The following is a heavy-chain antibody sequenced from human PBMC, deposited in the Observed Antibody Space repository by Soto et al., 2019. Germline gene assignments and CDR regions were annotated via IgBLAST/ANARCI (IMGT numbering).Heavy chain of an antibody. CDR2: IKSKTDGGQT. Sequence: GGSLRLSCAASGFTFSNAWMNWVRQAPGKGLEWVGRIKSKTDGGQTNYAAPGKGRFTISRDDSKNRLYLQMNSLKTEDTAVYYCARAETYYYDSSGYYYHYWGQGTLVTVSS. CDR1: GFTFSNAW. V-gene: IGHV3-15*07. CDR3: ARAETYYYDSSGYYYHY. D-gene: IGHD3-22*01. J-gene: IGHJ4*02.